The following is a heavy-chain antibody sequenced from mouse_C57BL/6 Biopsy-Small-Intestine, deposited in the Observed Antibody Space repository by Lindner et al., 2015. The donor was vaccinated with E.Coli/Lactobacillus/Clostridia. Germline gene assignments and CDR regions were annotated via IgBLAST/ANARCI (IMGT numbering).Heavy chain of an antibody. D-gene: IGHD2-1*01. Sequence: VQLQESGGGLVKPGGSLKLSCAASEFTFSDYGMHWVRQAPEKGLEWVAYISSGSSTIYYADTVKGRFTISRDNAKNTPFLQMTSLRSEDTAMYYCARHGITWFAYWGQGTLVTVSA. CDR1: EFTFSDYG. V-gene: IGHV5-17*01. CDR2: ISSGSSTI. J-gene: IGHJ3*01. CDR3: ARHGITWFAY.